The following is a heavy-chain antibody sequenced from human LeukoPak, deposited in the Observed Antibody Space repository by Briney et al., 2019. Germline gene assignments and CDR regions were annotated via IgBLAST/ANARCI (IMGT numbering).Heavy chain of an antibody. V-gene: IGHV1-69*13. CDR3: ARGAPPNYYDSSGYLDY. CDR2: IIPIFGTA. J-gene: IGHJ4*02. Sequence: SVKVSCKASGGTFSSYAISWVRQAPGQGLEWMGGIIPIFGTANYAQKFQGRVTITADESTSTVYMELSSLRSEDTAVYYCARGAPPNYYDSSGYLDYWGQGTLVTVSS. D-gene: IGHD3-22*01. CDR1: GGTFSSYA.